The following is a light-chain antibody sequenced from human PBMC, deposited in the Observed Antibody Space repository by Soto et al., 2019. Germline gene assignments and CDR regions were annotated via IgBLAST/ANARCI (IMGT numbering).Light chain of an antibody. CDR1: QSVTSNY. CDR3: QQFNTSPMYT. CDR2: GAS. J-gene: IGKJ2*01. V-gene: IGKV3-20*01. Sequence: EIVLTQSPGTLSLSPGERATLSCRASQSVTSNYLAWYQQKPGQAPRLLIYGASSRASGIPDRFSGSGSGTDFTLNISRLEPEDFAVYYCQQFNTSPMYTFGQGTKVEIK.